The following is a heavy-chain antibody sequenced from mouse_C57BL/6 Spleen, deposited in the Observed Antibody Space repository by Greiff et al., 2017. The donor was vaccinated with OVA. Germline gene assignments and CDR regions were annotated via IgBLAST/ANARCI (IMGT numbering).Heavy chain of an antibody. V-gene: IGHV1-26*01. Sequence: EVQLQQSGPELVKPGASVKISCTASGYTFTDYYMHWVKQTHGKSLEWIGDINPNNGGTSYNQKFKGKATLTVDKSTSTAYMELRSLTSEDAAVYYCAEDSSGYGFAYWGQGTLVTVSA. CDR1: GYTFTDYY. J-gene: IGHJ3*01. CDR3: AEDSSGYGFAY. CDR2: INPNNGGT. D-gene: IGHD3-2*02.